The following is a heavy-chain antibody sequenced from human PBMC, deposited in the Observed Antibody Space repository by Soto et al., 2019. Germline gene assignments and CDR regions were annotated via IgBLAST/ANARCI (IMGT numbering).Heavy chain of an antibody. J-gene: IGHJ6*03. Sequence: PGGSLRLSCAASGFTFSSYAMSWVRQAPGKGLEWVSAISGSGGSTYYADSVKGRFTISRDNSKNTLYLKMNSLRAEDTAVYYCAKYRSYYDILTGYYSYYYYMDVWGKGTTVTVSS. V-gene: IGHV3-23*01. CDR3: AKYRSYYDILTGYYSYYYYMDV. CDR1: GFTFSSYA. CDR2: ISGSGGST. D-gene: IGHD3-9*01.